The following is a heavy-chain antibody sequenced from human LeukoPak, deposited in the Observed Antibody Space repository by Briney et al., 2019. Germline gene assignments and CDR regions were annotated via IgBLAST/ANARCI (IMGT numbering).Heavy chain of an antibody. CDR3: ARDLEGGNEG. Sequence: SVKVSCKASGGTFSSYAISWVRQAPGQGLEWMGRIIHIFGITNYAQKLQGRVTITADKSTSTAYMELSSLRAEDTAVYYCARDLEGGNEGWGQGTLVTVSS. CDR2: IIHIFGIT. V-gene: IGHV1-69*04. CDR1: GGTFSSYA. J-gene: IGHJ4*02. D-gene: IGHD4-23*01.